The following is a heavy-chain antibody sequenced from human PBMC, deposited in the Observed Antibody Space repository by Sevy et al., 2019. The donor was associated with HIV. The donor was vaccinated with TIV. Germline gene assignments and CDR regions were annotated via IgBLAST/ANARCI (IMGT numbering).Heavy chain of an antibody. Sequence: GGSLRLSCAASRFTFSTYGMHWVRQAPGKGLEWVAFIRYDGSTKYYGDSVKGRFTISRDNSKNTLYLQMNSLRAEDTAVYYCAKNTAAVGVGGFDYWGQGALVTVSS. V-gene: IGHV3-30*02. D-gene: IGHD2-8*02. CDR1: RFTFSTYG. J-gene: IGHJ4*02. CDR2: IRYDGSTK. CDR3: AKNTAAVGVGGFDY.